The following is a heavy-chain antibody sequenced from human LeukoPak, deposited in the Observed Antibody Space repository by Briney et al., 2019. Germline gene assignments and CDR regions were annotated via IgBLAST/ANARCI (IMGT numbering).Heavy chain of an antibody. CDR1: GYTFTSDG. Sequence: ASVKVSCKASGYTFTSDGISWVRQAPGQGLEWMGWISAYNGNTNYAQKLQGRVTMTTDTSTSTAYMELRSLRSDDTAVYYCAFHYDSSGYFLDAFDIWGQGTMVTVSS. D-gene: IGHD3-22*01. CDR3: AFHYDSSGYFLDAFDI. V-gene: IGHV1-18*01. CDR2: ISAYNGNT. J-gene: IGHJ3*02.